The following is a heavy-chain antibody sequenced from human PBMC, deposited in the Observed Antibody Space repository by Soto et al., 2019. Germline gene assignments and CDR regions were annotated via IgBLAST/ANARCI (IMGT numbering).Heavy chain of an antibody. Sequence: QVQLVESGGGVVQPGRSLRLSCAASGFTFSSNAMHWVRQAPGKGLEWVAVISYDGSNKCYADSVKGRFTISRDNSKNTLYLQMNSLRAEDTAVYYCARDIVVVPAVFDYWGQGTLVTVSS. J-gene: IGHJ4*02. D-gene: IGHD2-2*01. CDR2: ISYDGSNK. CDR3: ARDIVVVPAVFDY. V-gene: IGHV3-30-3*01. CDR1: GFTFSSNA.